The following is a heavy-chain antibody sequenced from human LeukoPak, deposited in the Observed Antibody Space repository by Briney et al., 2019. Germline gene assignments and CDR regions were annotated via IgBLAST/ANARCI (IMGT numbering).Heavy chain of an antibody. CDR1: GGTFSSYE. V-gene: IGHV1-18*01. CDR2: ISAYNGNT. CDR3: ARDSCSSTSCQGPFDP. J-gene: IGHJ5*02. D-gene: IGHD2-2*01. Sequence: ASVKVSCKASGGTFSSYEISWVRQAPGQGLEWMGWISAYNGNTNYAQKLQGRVTMTTDTSTSTAYMELRSLRSDDTAVYYCARDSCSSTSCQGPFDPWGQGTLVTVSS.